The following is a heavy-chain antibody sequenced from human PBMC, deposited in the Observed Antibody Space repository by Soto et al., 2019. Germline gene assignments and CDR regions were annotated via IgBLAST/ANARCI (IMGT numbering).Heavy chain of an antibody. V-gene: IGHV3-30-3*01. Sequence: QVQLVESGGGVVQPGRSLRLSCAASGFTFSSYAMHWVRQAPGKGLEWVAVISYDGSNKYYADSVKGRFTISRDNSKNTLYLQMDRLRGEDTAVYYCARDRITMVRGVIVYWGQGTLVTVSS. CDR3: ARDRITMVRGVIVY. CDR2: ISYDGSNK. CDR1: GFTFSSYA. D-gene: IGHD3-10*01. J-gene: IGHJ4*02.